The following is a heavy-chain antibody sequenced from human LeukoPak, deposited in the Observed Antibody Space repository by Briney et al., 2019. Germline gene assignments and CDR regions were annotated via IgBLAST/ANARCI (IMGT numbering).Heavy chain of an antibody. V-gene: IGHV1-69*13. J-gene: IGHJ4*02. CDR1: GGTFSNYA. CDR3: ARVGGYSGYDTPYYFDY. Sequence: SVNVSCKASGGTFSNYAISWVRQAPGQGLEWMVGIIPIFGTANYAQKFQGRVTITADESTSTAYMELSSLRSEDTAVYYCARVGGYSGYDTPYYFDYWGQGTLVTVSS. CDR2: IIPIFGTA. D-gene: IGHD5-12*01.